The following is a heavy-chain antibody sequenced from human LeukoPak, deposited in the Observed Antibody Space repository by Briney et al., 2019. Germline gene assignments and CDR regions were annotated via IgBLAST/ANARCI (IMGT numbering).Heavy chain of an antibody. Sequence: GGSLRLSCAASGSAFSSYAMNWVRQAPGKGLEWVSVVSGSGANTYYADSVKDRFTISRDNSKDTLFLQMSSLRAEDTAIYYCAKGSYYDASGYYFTSWYFDLWGRGAVVTVSS. CDR3: AKGSYYDASGYYFTSWYFDL. CDR2: VSGSGANT. CDR1: GSAFSSYA. J-gene: IGHJ2*01. D-gene: IGHD3-22*01. V-gene: IGHV3-23*01.